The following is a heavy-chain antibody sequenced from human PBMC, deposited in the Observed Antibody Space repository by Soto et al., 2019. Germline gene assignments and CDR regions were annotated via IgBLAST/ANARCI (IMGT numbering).Heavy chain of an antibody. J-gene: IGHJ4*02. V-gene: IGHV3-23*01. CDR3: ARAPSIALRSPRIY. CDR2: ISGSGGST. CDR1: GFTFSSYA. Sequence: PGGSLRLSCAASGFTFSSYAMSWVRQAPGKGLEWVSAISGSGGSTYYADSVKGRFTISRDNSKNTLYLQMNSLRAEDTAVYYCARAPSIALRSPRIYWGQGXLVTVYS. D-gene: IGHD6-6*01.